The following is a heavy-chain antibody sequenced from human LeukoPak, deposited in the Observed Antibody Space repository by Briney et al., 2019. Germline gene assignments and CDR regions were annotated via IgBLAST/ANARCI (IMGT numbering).Heavy chain of an antibody. V-gene: IGHV1-18*01. D-gene: IGHD5-18*01. J-gene: IGHJ3*02. Sequence: GASVKVSCKASGYSFTSYGINWVRQARGQGLEWMGWMSAYNGKTNYAHSLQGRVTVTADTSTSTAYMELRSLRSEDTAVYYCARGMGYSYGHPQGAFDIWGQGTMVTVSS. CDR1: GYSFTSYG. CDR2: MSAYNGKT. CDR3: ARGMGYSYGHPQGAFDI.